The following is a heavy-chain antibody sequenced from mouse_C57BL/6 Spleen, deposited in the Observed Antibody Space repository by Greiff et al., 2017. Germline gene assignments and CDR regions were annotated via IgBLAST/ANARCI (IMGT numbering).Heavy chain of an antibody. J-gene: IGHJ4*01. D-gene: IGHD2-4*01. CDR2: IYPGSGST. CDR1: GYTFTSYW. V-gene: IGHV1-55*01. Sequence: VQLQQPGAELVKPGASVKMSCKASGYTFTSYWITWVKQRPGQGLEWIGDIYPGSGSTNYNEKFKSKATLTVDTSSSTAYMQLSSLTSEDSAVYYCARGRDYDGAYYAMDYWGQGTSVTVSS. CDR3: ARGRDYDGAYYAMDY.